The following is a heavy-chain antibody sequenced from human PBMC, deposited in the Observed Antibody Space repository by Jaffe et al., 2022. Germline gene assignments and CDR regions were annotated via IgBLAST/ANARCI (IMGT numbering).Heavy chain of an antibody. D-gene: IGHD7-27*01. V-gene: IGHV3-74*03. CDR3: VRSSWGAPEY. CDR2: INTDGTGT. J-gene: IGHJ4*02. CDR1: GFTFSNFW. Sequence: EVQLVESGGGLIQPGGSLRISCAASGFTFSNFWMHWVRQVPGKGLVWVSRINTDGTGTTYADSVKGRFSISRDNAKNTLYLQMNSLRAEDTAIYYCVRSSWGAPEYWGQGTLVTVSS.